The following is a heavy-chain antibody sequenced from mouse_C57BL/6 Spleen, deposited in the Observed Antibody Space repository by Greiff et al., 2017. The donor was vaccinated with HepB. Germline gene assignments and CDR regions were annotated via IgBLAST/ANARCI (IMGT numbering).Heavy chain of an antibody. CDR3: AREGTRYGSSPFAY. Sequence: QVQLQQPGAELVKPGASVKLSCKASGYTFTSYWMQWVKQRPGQGLEWIREIDPSDSYTNYNQKFKGKATLTVDTSSSTAYMQLSSLTSEDSAVYYCAREGTRYGSSPFAYWGQGTLVTVSA. CDR2: IDPSDSYT. CDR1: GYTFTSYW. J-gene: IGHJ3*01. D-gene: IGHD1-1*01. V-gene: IGHV1-50*01.